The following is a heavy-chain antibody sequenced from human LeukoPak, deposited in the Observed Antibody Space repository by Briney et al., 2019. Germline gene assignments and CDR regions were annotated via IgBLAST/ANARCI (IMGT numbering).Heavy chain of an antibody. Sequence: PGGSLRLSCAASAFTFSSYGMHWVRQAPGKGLEWVAVISYDGSNNYYADSVKGRFTISRDNSKNTLYLQMNSLRAEDTAVYYCAKGNYYDSSGYYIWGQGTLVTVSS. J-gene: IGHJ4*02. CDR1: AFTFSSYG. V-gene: IGHV3-30*18. CDR3: AKGNYYDSSGYYI. CDR2: ISYDGSNN. D-gene: IGHD3-22*01.